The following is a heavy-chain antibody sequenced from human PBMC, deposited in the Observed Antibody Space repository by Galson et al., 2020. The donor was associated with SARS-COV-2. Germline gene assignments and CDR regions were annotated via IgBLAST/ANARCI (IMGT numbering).Heavy chain of an antibody. D-gene: IGHD3-10*01. CDR2: VDPDRGGT. CDR3: ARDWGWGSGFY. V-gene: IGHV1-2*06. CDR1: GFTFGGYY. J-gene: IGHJ4*02. Sequence: ASVKVSCKASGFTFGGYYMHWVRQAPGQGLEWMGRVDPDRGGTNYAQKFQGRVTMTRDTSISTAYMELSRLTSDDTAVYFCARDWGWGSGFYWGQVTLVTVSS.